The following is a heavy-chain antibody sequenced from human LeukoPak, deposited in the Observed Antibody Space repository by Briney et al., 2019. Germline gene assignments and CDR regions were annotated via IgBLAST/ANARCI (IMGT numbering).Heavy chain of an antibody. CDR1: GYTFTSYY. Sequence: ASVKVSCKASGYTFTSYYMHWVRQAPGQGLEWMGIINPSGGSTSYAQKFQGRVTMTRDRSTSTVYMELSSLRSEDTAVYYCARNYYGSGSFKYFDYWGQGTLVTVSS. CDR3: ARNYYGSGSFKYFDY. V-gene: IGHV1-46*01. J-gene: IGHJ4*02. D-gene: IGHD3-10*01. CDR2: INPSGGST.